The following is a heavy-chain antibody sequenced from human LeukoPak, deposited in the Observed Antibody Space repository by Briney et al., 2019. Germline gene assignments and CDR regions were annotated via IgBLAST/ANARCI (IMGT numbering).Heavy chain of an antibody. CDR2: ISISGENT. CDR3: ARPISTSSSRFSDY. J-gene: IGHJ4*02. D-gene: IGHD6-6*01. V-gene: IGHV3-23*01. CDR1: RFTFSSYA. Sequence: GGSLRLACAASRFTFSSYAMSWVRQAPGKGLEWVSAISISGENTYYADSVKGRFTISRDTSRNTLYLRMHSLRAEDTAVYYCARPISTSSSRFSDYWGQGTLVTVSS.